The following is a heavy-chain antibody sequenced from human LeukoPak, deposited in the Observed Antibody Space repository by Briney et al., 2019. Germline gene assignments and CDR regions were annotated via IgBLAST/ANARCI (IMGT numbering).Heavy chain of an antibody. CDR2: IRYDGSNK. CDR3: ARDIDSGTTGTTGVLVN. CDR1: GFTFSSYG. V-gene: IGHV3-30*02. J-gene: IGHJ4*02. Sequence: PGGSLRLSCAASGFTFSSYGMHWVRQAPGKGLEWVAFIRYDGSNKYYADSVKGRFTISRDNAKNSLYLQMSSLRAEDTAVYYCARDIDSGTTGTTGVLVNWGQGTLVTVSS. D-gene: IGHD1-1*01.